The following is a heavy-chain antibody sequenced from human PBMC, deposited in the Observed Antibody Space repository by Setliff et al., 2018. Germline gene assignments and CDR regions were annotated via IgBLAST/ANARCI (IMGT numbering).Heavy chain of an antibody. CDR3: ARDRTAYTYGLDV. J-gene: IGHJ6*02. CDR2: IQKSGST. V-gene: IGHV4-59*01. Sequence: PSETLSLTCNVSGVSISSYYWSWIRQPPGKGLESIGYIQKSGSTNYNPSLKSRVNMSVDTSNNQFVLNLKAVTAADTAVYYCARDRTAYTYGLDVWGQGTTVTVSS. CDR1: GVSISSYY. D-gene: IGHD3-16*01.